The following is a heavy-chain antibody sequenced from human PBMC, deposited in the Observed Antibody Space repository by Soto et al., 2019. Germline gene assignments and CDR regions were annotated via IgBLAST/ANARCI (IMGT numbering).Heavy chain of an antibody. J-gene: IGHJ4*02. CDR3: ARCYGSCFDY. V-gene: IGHV4-59*08. Sequence: SETLSLTCTVSGGSISSHYWSWIRQPPGKGLEWIGYIYYSGSTNYNPSLKSRVTISVDTSKNQFSLKLSSVTAADTAVYYCARCYGSCFDYWGQGTLVTVSS. CDR2: IYYSGST. CDR1: GGSISSHY. D-gene: IGHD6-6*01.